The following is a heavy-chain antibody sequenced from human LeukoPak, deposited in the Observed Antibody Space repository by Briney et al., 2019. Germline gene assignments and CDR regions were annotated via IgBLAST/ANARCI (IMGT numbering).Heavy chain of an antibody. CDR3: VRHRQHCDGGSCFPPDS. V-gene: IGHV4-39*01. J-gene: IGHJ4*02. Sequence: SETLSLTCTVSGASIRSPSDYWGWIRQPPGKRLEWIGATDYSGRAYYNPSLVSRFTISVDTSKHQFPLKLNSVTATDTAIYYCVRHRQHCDGGSCFPPDSWGQGTLVTVSS. CDR2: TDYSGRA. CDR1: GASIRSPSDY. D-gene: IGHD2-15*01.